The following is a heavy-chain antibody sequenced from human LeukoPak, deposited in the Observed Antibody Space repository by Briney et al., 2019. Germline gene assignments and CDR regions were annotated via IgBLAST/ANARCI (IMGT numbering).Heavy chain of an antibody. Sequence: GASVKVSCKASGYTFTSYGISWVRQAPGQGLEWMGWISAYNGNTNYAQKLQGRVTMTEDTSTDTAYMELSSLRSEDTAVYYCASKQWLVLSDPNNWFDPWGQGTLVTVSS. CDR1: GYTFTSYG. D-gene: IGHD6-19*01. J-gene: IGHJ5*02. V-gene: IGHV1-18*01. CDR2: ISAYNGNT. CDR3: ASKQWLVLSDPNNWFDP.